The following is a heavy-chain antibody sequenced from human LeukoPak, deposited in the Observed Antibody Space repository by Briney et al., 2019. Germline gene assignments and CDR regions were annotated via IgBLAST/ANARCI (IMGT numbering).Heavy chain of an antibody. CDR1: GGSISSYY. CDR2: IYYSGST. CDR3: ARHGGAVAADYYYYGMDI. D-gene: IGHD6-19*01. J-gene: IGHJ6*02. Sequence: SETLSLTCTVSGGSISSYYWSWIRQPPGKGLEWIGYIYYSGSTNYNPSLKSRVTISVDTSKNQFSLKLSSVTAADTAVYYCARHGGAVAADYYYYGMDIWSQGTTVTVSS. V-gene: IGHV4-59*08.